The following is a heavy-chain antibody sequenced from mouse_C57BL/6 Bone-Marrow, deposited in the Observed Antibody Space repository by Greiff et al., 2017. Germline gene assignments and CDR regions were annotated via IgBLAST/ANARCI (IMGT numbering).Heavy chain of an antibody. J-gene: IGHJ4*01. V-gene: IGHV1-19*01. Sequence: VQLKQSGPVLVKPGASVKMSCKASGYTFTDYYMNWVKQSHGKSLEWIGVINPYNGGTSYKQKFKGKATLTVDKSSSTAYMELNSLTSEDSAVYYCARSGLYGSSYDYAMDYWGQGTSVTVSS. CDR3: ARSGLYGSSYDYAMDY. CDR1: GYTFTDYY. CDR2: INPYNGGT. D-gene: IGHD1-1*01.